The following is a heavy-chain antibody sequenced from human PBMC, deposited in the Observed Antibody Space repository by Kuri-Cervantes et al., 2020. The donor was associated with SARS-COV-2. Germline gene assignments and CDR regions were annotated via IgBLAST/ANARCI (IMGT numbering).Heavy chain of an antibody. CDR2: IYTSGST. D-gene: IGHD3-10*01. CDR3: ARARMVRGVNGAFDF. CDR1: GESASSYY. J-gene: IGHJ3*01. Sequence: SQTPSLTCAMYGESASSYYRSWIRPPAGKGLEWSGRIYTSGSTNYNPSLKSRVTISVDTSKNQFSLKLSSVTAADTAVYYCARARMVRGVNGAFDFWGQGTMVTVSS. V-gene: IGHV4-59*10.